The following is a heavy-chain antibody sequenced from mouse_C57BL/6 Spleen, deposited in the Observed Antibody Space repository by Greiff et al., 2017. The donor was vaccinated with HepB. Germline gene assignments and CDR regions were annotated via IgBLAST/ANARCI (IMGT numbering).Heavy chain of an antibody. CDR2: IYPGDGDT. CDR3: ARAPTGYWYFDV. Sequence: VQLQQSGAELVKPGASVKISCKASGYAFSSYWMNWVKQRPGKGLEWIGQIYPGDGDTNYNGKFKGKATLTADKSSSTAYMQLSSLTSEDSAVYFCARAPTGYWYFDVWGTGTTVTVSS. D-gene: IGHD4-1*02. CDR1: GYAFSSYW. J-gene: IGHJ1*03. V-gene: IGHV1-80*01.